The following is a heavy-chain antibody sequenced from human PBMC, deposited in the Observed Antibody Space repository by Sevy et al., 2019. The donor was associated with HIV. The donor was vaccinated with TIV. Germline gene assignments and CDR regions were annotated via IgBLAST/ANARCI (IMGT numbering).Heavy chain of an antibody. D-gene: IGHD7-27*01. CDR1: GGSLDIFG. CDR3: ARDKWGSIDY. CDR2: AYYNGGT. V-gene: IGHV4-59*01. J-gene: IGHJ4*02. Sequence: SETLSLTCTVSGGSLDIFGRTWVRQPPGKGLEWIGYAYYNGGTNYNPSLKSRLTIPVGTSARQFSLHLNSVTAADTAIYYCARDKWGSIDYWGQGILVTVSS.